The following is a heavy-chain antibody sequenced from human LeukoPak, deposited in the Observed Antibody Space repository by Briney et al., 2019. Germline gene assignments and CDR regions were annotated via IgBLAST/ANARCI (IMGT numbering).Heavy chain of an antibody. CDR1: GFTFDDYT. J-gene: IGHJ5*02. V-gene: IGHV3-9*01. CDR2: ISWNSGSI. CDR3: ARRDYYDSSDDWFDP. D-gene: IGHD3-22*01. Sequence: GGSLRLSCAASGFTFDDYTMHWVRQAPGKGLEWVSGISWNSGSIGYADSVKGRFTISRDNAKNSLYLQMNSLRAEDTAVYYCARRDYYDSSDDWFDPWGQGTLVTVSS.